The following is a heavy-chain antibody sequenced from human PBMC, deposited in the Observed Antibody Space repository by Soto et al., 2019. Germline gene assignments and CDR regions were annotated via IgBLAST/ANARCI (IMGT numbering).Heavy chain of an antibody. V-gene: IGHV5-10-1*01. J-gene: IGHJ5*02. D-gene: IGHD1-1*01. CDR2: IDASDSHT. CDR1: GYRFTNYW. CDR3: ATHEPLMDWSPPRDRFDP. Sequence: GESLKISCKGSGYRFTNYWISWVRQMPGKGLEWMGRIDASDSHTNYSPSFQGHVTISAYKSISTAYLQWSSLKASDTAIYYCATHEPLMDWSPPRDRFDPWGQGTLVTVSS.